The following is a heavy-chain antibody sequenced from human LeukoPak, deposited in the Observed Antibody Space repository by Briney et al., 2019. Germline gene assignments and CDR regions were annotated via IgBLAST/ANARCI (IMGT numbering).Heavy chain of an antibody. Sequence: PGGSLRLSCAASGFTFSSYAMSWVRQAPGKGLEWVSAISGSGGSTYYADSVKGRFTISRDNSKNTLYLQMNSLRAEDTAVYYCAKSLYYYGSGSYYTIYAFDIWGQGTMVTVSS. CDR1: GFTFSSYA. CDR3: AKSLYYYGSGSYYTIYAFDI. V-gene: IGHV3-23*01. J-gene: IGHJ3*02. CDR2: ISGSGGST. D-gene: IGHD3-10*01.